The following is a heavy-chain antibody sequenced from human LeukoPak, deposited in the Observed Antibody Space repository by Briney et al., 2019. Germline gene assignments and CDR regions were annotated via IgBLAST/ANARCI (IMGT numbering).Heavy chain of an antibody. CDR2: IRSSSET. Sequence: GGSLTLSCAASGFIFSQYSMNWVRQAPGKGLEWVSHIRSSSETFYADSVKGRFTISRDNARNSLYLQMNNLRGEDTAIYYCARDAGNSGYGCDLWGQGTLVTVSS. V-gene: IGHV3-48*01. CDR1: GFIFSQYS. D-gene: IGHD5-12*01. J-gene: IGHJ5*02. CDR3: ARDAGNSGYGCDL.